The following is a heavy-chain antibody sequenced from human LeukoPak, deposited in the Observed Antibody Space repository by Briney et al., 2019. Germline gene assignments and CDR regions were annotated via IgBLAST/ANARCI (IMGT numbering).Heavy chain of an antibody. CDR2: ISSSSRYI. CDR1: GFSFSNYS. Sequence: GALRLSCAASGFSFSNYSMTWARQAPGKGLEWVSSISSSSRYIYYSDSVKGRFTISRDNAKSSLFLQMNRLGAEDTAVYYCARSLDYYGSGRFDYWGQGTLLSVSS. CDR3: ARSLDYYGSGRFDY. V-gene: IGHV3-21*01. J-gene: IGHJ4*02. D-gene: IGHD3-10*01.